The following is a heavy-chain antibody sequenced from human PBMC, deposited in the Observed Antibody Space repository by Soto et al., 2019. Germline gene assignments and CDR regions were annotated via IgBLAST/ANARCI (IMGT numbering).Heavy chain of an antibody. Sequence: PSETLSLTCAVYGGSFSGYYWSWIRQPPGKGLEWIGEINHSGSTNYNPSLKSRVTISVDTSKNQFSLKLSSVTAADTAVYYCAGFYRIAAAVTWGENWFDPWGQGALVTVSS. CDR3: AGFYRIAAAVTWGENWFDP. D-gene: IGHD6-13*01. J-gene: IGHJ5*02. V-gene: IGHV4-34*01. CDR2: INHSGST. CDR1: GGSFSGYY.